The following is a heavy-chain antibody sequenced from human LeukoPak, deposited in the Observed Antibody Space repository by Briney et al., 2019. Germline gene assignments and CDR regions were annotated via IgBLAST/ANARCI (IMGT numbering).Heavy chain of an antibody. CDR3: LGSASYTH. Sequence: GGSLRLSCAASGFSFSNYWMTWARQAPGKGLEWGANTNQDGSQKNYLDSVRGRFTISRDNAKSSLYLQMNSLRVDDTAVYFCLGSASYTHWGQGTLVTVSS. CDR1: GFSFSNYW. J-gene: IGHJ4*02. D-gene: IGHD3-10*01. V-gene: IGHV3-7*01. CDR2: TNQDGSQK.